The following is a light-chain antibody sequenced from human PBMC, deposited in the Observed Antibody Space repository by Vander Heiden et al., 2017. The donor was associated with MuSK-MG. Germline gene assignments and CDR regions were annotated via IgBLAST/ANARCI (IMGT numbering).Light chain of an antibody. J-gene: IGKJ3*01. V-gene: IGKV3-15*01. CDR1: QSVSSN. CDR3: QQYNNWPLA. Sequence: IVVRETPATLSVSPGERATLSCRASQSVSSNLAWYQQKPGQAPRLLIYGASTRATGIPARFSGSGSGTEFTLTISSLQSEDFAVYYCQQYNNWPLAFGPGTKVDIK. CDR2: GAS.